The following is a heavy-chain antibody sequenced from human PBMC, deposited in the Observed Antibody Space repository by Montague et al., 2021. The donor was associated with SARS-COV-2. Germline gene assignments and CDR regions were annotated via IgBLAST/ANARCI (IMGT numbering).Heavy chain of an antibody. D-gene: IGHD2-15*01. CDR3: ARFRIWNHLYGMDV. CDR1: GGSFSPYY. CDR2: VSHTGST. J-gene: IGHJ6*02. Sequence: SETLSLTSSVSGGSFSPYYWTWIRQTPGKGLEWIGYVSHTGSTXXXPSXXXRVSMFVDSSKSQFSLELSSVTAADTAIYYCARFRIWNHLYGMDVWGQGTTVIVSS. V-gene: IGHV4-59*12.